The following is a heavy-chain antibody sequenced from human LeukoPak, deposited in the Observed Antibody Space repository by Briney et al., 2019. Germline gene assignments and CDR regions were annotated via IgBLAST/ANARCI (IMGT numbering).Heavy chain of an antibody. CDR3: ARYTADLEYYFDY. CDR1: GGSISSYY. V-gene: IGHV4-59*01. D-gene: IGHD5-18*01. CDR2: IYYSGST. J-gene: IGHJ4*02. Sequence: SETLSLTCTVSGGSISSYYWSWLRQPPGKGLEWIGYIYYSGSTNYNPSLKSRVTISVDTSKNQFSLKLSSVTAADTAVYYCARYTADLEYYFDYWGQGTLVTVSS.